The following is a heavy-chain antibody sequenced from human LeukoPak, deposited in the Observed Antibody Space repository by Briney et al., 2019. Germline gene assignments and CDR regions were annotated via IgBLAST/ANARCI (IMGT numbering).Heavy chain of an antibody. CDR1: GFTFNSYA. CDR3: ARISSDSISYYDN. Sequence: GWSLRLSCAVSGFTFNSYAMSWFRQAPGKGLEWVSTISDVGSRTYYADSVKGRFTISRDNDKTTRFLQMNSLRAEDTAVYYCARISSDSISYYDNWGQGTLVTVSP. J-gene: IGHJ4*02. D-gene: IGHD3-22*01. CDR2: ISDVGSRT. V-gene: IGHV3-23*01.